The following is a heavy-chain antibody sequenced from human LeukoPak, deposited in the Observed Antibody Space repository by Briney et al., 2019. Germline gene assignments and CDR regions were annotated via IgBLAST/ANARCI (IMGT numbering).Heavy chain of an antibody. Sequence: SVKVSCKASGGTFSSYAISWVRQAPGQGLEWMGRIIPILGIADYAQKFQGRVTITADKSTSTAYMELSSLRSEDTAVYYCASLYYYGSGSYRVPYYFDYWGQGTLVTVSS. CDR2: IIPILGIA. D-gene: IGHD3-10*01. CDR1: GGTFSSYA. V-gene: IGHV1-69*04. CDR3: ASLYYYGSGSYRVPYYFDY. J-gene: IGHJ4*02.